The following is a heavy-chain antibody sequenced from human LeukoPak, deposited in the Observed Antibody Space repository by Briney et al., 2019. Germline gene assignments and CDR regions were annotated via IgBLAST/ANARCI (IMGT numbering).Heavy chain of an antibody. CDR1: GVSISSGDYY. V-gene: IGHV4-30-4*01. J-gene: IGHJ4*02. CDR2: IYYSGST. Sequence: PSETLSLICTVSGVSISSGDYYWSWIRQPPGKGLEWIGYIYYSGSTYYNPSLKSRVTISVDTSKNQFSLKLSSVTAADTAVYYCASAPGGVGAPQWGQGTLVTVSS. CDR3: ASAPGGVGAPQ. D-gene: IGHD1-26*01.